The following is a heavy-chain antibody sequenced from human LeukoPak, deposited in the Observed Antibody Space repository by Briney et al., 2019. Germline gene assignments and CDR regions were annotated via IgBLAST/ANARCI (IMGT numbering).Heavy chain of an antibody. V-gene: IGHV3-30*18. CDR1: GFSFTSYA. D-gene: IGHD2-15*01. CDR3: AKDAGYCSGSTCYYFDD. Sequence: PGGSLRLSCEVSGFSFTSYAMNWVRQAPDKGLEWVAFISYDGSNRYFADSVKGRFTISRDNSKNTLFLQMNSLRAEDTAVYYCAKDAGYCSGSTCYYFDDWGQGTLVTVSS. J-gene: IGHJ4*02. CDR2: ISYDGSNR.